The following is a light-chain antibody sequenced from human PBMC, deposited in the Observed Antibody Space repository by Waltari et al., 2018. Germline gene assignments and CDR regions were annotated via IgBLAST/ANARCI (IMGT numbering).Light chain of an antibody. V-gene: IGKV1-9*01. CDR1: QGISDH. J-gene: IGKJ3*01. CDR3: QHFNSYPRFT. Sequence: DIQLTQSPSFLSASVGDRVTITCRASQGISDHLAWYQQKPGKAPNLLIFGASRLQRGVPSTCSGSGSGTEFTLTITSLQPEDFATYYCQHFNSYPRFTFGPGPKVAI. CDR2: GAS.